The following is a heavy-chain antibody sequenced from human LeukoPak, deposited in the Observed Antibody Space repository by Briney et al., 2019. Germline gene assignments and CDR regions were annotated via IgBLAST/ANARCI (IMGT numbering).Heavy chain of an antibody. V-gene: IGHV4-39*01. CDR2: IYYSGST. Sequence: KPSETLSLTCSVSGGSISSSGYYWGWIRQPSGKGLEWIGTIYYSGSTYYNPSLKSRVTISVDTSKNQFSLNLRSVTAADTAVYYCARHPPYTAYSGSWGGNYFDYWGQGTLVTVSS. CDR1: GGSISSSGYY. CDR3: ARHPPYTAYSGSWGGNYFDY. D-gene: IGHD6-13*01. J-gene: IGHJ4*02.